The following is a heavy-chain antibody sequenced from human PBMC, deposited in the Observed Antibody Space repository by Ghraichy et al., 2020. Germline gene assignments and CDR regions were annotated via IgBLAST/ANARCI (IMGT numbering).Heavy chain of an antibody. CDR3: ARHHNGRDGYNR. D-gene: IGHD5-24*01. J-gene: IGHJ4*02. CDR2: IYYSGST. V-gene: IGHV4-39*01. CDR1: GGSISSSSYY. Sequence: ESLNISCTVSGGSISSSSYYWGWIRQPPGKGLEWIGSIYYSGSTYYNPSLKSRVTISVDTSKNQFSLKLSSVTAADTAVYYCARHHNGRDGYNRWGQGTLVTVSS.